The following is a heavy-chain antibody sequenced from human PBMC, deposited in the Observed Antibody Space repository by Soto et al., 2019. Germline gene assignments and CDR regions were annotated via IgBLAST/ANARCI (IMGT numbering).Heavy chain of an antibody. CDR3: AKGGDHVLLWFGELFYFDY. CDR1: GFTFSSYA. V-gene: IGHV3-23*01. CDR2: ISGSGGST. Sequence: GGSLRLSCAASGFTFSSYAMSWVRQAPGKGLEWVSAISGSGGSTYYADSVKGRFTISRDNSKNTLYLQMNSLRAEDTAVYYCAKGGDHVLLWFGELFYFDYWGQGTLVTVSS. D-gene: IGHD3-10*01. J-gene: IGHJ4*02.